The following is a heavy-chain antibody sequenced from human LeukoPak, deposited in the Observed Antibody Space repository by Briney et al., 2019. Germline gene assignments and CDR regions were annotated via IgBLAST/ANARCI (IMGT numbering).Heavy chain of an antibody. Sequence: GGSLRHSCAASGFTFSSYWMHWVRQAPGKGLVWVSRINSDGSSTSYADSVKGRFTISRDNAKNTLYLQMNSLRAEDTAVYYCARDLYGSGSYSHFDYWGQGTLVTVSS. CDR2: INSDGSST. D-gene: IGHD1-26*01. J-gene: IGHJ4*02. CDR1: GFTFSSYW. V-gene: IGHV3-74*01. CDR3: ARDLYGSGSYSHFDY.